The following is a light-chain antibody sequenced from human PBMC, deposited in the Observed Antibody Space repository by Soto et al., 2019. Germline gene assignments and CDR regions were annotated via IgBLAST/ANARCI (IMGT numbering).Light chain of an antibody. J-gene: IGKJ5*01. CDR2: GAS. Sequence: EIVLTQSPGTLSLSPGERATLSCRASQSVSSSYLAWYLQKPGQAPRLLIYGASSRATGIPDRFSGSGSGTDFTLTISRLEPEDFAVYYCQQYGSLITFGQGTRLEIK. CDR1: QSVSSSY. CDR3: QQYGSLIT. V-gene: IGKV3-20*01.